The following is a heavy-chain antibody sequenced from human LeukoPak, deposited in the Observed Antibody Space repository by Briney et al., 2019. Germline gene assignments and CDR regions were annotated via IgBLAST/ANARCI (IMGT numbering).Heavy chain of an antibody. CDR3: AKGNIFGKITYCGFHFDY. Sequence: HSGRSLSLSCAASGFTFDYYAMHWVRQAPGKGLEWVLGISWNSGSIGYADSVRGRFTISRANAKNSLYLQMKRLRPEAMAYYYGAKGNIFGKITYCGFHFDYWGQGTLVTVSS. CDR2: ISWNSGSI. J-gene: IGHJ4*02. D-gene: IGHD3-9*01. V-gene: IGHV3-9*03. CDR1: GFTFDYYA.